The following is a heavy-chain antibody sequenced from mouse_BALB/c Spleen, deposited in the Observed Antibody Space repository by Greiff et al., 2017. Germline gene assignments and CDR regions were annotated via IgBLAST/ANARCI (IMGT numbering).Heavy chain of an antibody. Sequence: EVQLVESGGGLVKPGGSLKLSCAASGFTFSSYTMSWVRQTPEKRLEWVATISSGGGNTYYPDSVKGRFTISRDNAKNNLYLQMSSLRSEDTALYYCARYGVTTSLDYWGQGTTLTVSS. D-gene: IGHD2-3*01. CDR2: ISSGGGNT. J-gene: IGHJ2*01. CDR3: ARYGVTTSLDY. V-gene: IGHV5-9*03. CDR1: GFTFSSYT.